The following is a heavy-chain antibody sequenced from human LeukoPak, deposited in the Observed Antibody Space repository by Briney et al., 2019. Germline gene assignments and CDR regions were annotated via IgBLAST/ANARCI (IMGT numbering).Heavy chain of an antibody. Sequence: ASVKVSCKASGYTFTGYYMHWVRQAPGQGLEWMGWINPNSGGTNYAQKFQGRVTMTRDTSISTAYMELRRLRSDDTAVYYCARDSSTYNWFDPWGQGTLVTVSS. CDR2: INPNSGGT. CDR1: GYTFTGYY. V-gene: IGHV1-2*02. J-gene: IGHJ5*02. CDR3: ARDSSTYNWFDP.